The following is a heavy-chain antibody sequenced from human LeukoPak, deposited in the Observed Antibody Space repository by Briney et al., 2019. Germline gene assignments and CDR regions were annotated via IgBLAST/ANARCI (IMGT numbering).Heavy chain of an antibody. CDR2: IRYDGSNK. CDR3: AKDSLYSGSYGWFDP. V-gene: IGHV3-30*02. CDR1: AFTFTSYG. J-gene: IGHJ5*02. D-gene: IGHD1-26*01. Sequence: GGSLRLSCAASAFTFTSYGMHWVRQGPGKGLEWVGFIRYDGSNKYYADSVKGRFTISRDNSKNTLYLQMNSLRAEDTAMYFCAKDSLYSGSYGWFDPWGQGTLVIVSS.